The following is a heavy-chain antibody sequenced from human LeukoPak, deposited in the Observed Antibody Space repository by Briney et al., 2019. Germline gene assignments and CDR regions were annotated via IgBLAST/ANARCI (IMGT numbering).Heavy chain of an antibody. CDR3: ARRVADSSSSWDNWFDP. D-gene: IGHD6-6*01. J-gene: IGHJ5*02. V-gene: IGHV5-51*01. CDR2: IYPGDSGT. Sequence: GESLKISCKASGYSFTSYWISWVRQMPGKGLEWMGIIYPGDSGTRYRPSFQGKATISADKSISTAYLQWSSLKASDTAMYYCARRVADSSSSWDNWFDPWGQGTLVTVSS. CDR1: GYSFTSYW.